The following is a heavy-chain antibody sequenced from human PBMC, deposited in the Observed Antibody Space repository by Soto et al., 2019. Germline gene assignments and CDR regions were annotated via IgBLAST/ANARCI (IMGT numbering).Heavy chain of an antibody. Sequence: LSLTCTVSGDSISSSNSHWGWTRQPPGKGLEYIGSVYYGGAIFYSGNIYYNPSLKSRVTISVDTSKNQFSLRLSSVTAADTGVYYCVRYDRINMKPYSPEGFHIWGQGTMVTVSS. D-gene: IGHD3-3*02. CDR1: GDSISSSNSH. J-gene: IGHJ3*02. CDR3: VRYDRINMKPYSPEGFHI. V-gene: IGHV4-39*01. CDR2: VYYGGAIFYSGNI.